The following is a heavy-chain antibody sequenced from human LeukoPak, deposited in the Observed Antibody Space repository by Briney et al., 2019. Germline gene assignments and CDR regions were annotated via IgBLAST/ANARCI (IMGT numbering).Heavy chain of an antibody. D-gene: IGHD4-17*01. Sequence: SETLSFTCIVSGGSITNYYWSWIRQPAGKGLQWIGRISSRGDTNYNPSLKSRVIMSVDTSKNQFSLKLHSLTAADTAVYYCAREYGDFDYWGRGTLVTVSS. CDR3: AREYGDFDY. CDR2: ISSRGDT. CDR1: GGSITNYY. V-gene: IGHV4-4*07. J-gene: IGHJ4*02.